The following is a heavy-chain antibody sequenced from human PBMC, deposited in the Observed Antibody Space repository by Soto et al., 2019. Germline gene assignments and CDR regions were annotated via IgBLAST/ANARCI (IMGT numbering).Heavy chain of an antibody. CDR2: ISYDGSNK. CDR3: ARDLGYCSSTSCYRGNWFDP. Sequence: GGSLRLSCAASGFTLSSYAMHWVRQAPGKGLEWVAVISYDGSNKYYADSVKGRFTISRDNSKNTLYLQMNSLRAEDTAVYYCARDLGYCSSTSCYRGNWFDPWGQGTLVTVSS. J-gene: IGHJ5*02. D-gene: IGHD2-2*02. CDR1: GFTLSSYA. V-gene: IGHV3-30-3*01.